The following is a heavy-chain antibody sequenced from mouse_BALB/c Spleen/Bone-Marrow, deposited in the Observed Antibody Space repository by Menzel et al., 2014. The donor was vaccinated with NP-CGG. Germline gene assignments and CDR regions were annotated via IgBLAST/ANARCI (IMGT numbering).Heavy chain of an antibody. Sequence: EVQLQESGAELVKPGASVKLSCTASGFNIKDTYMHWVNQRPEQGLEWIGRIDPANGNTKYDPKFQGKATITADTSSNTAYLQLSSLTSEDTAVYYCARNYGYGKSFAYWGQGTLVTVSA. CDR1: GFNIKDTY. D-gene: IGHD2-2*01. J-gene: IGHJ3*01. CDR3: ARNYGYGKSFAY. CDR2: IDPANGNT. V-gene: IGHV14-3*02.